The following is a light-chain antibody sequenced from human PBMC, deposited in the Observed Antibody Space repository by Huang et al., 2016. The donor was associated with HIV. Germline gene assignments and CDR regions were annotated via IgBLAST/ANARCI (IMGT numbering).Light chain of an antibody. CDR2: GAS. Sequence: IVMTQSPATLSVSPGERATLSCRASQSIDSNLAVYRQKPGQAPRLLIYGASTRATGIPARFSGGGSGKDFTLTFGGLQSEDFAVYYCQQYNDWRETFGRGTKVEIK. CDR1: QSIDSN. V-gene: IGKV3-15*01. J-gene: IGKJ1*01. CDR3: QQYNDWRET.